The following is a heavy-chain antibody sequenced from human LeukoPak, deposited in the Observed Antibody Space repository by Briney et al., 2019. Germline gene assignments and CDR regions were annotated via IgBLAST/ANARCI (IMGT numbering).Heavy chain of an antibody. D-gene: IGHD2-15*01. CDR1: GGSVSRDSYY. V-gene: IGHV4-61*01. Sequence: SETLSLTCTVSGGSVSRDSYYWSWIRQPPGKGLEWIGYIYYSGSTNYNPSLKSRVTISIDTSKKQFSLRLSSVTAADTAVYYCARASCSGGTCPRGWYFDYWGQGTLVTVSS. CDR3: ARASCSGGTCPRGWYFDY. CDR2: IYYSGST. J-gene: IGHJ4*02.